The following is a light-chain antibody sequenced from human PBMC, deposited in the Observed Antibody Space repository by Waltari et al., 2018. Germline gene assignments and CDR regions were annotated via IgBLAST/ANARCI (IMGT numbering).Light chain of an antibody. CDR3: QQRSHWRT. J-gene: IGKJ1*01. Sequence: IMLTQSPATLSLSPGERATLSCRTSQSVSSYLAWFHQNPGQAPRLLIYDTSNRATGIPARFSGSGSGTDFTLTISSLEPEDSTVYYCQQRSHWRTFGQGTKVEIK. V-gene: IGKV3-11*01. CDR1: QSVSSY. CDR2: DTS.